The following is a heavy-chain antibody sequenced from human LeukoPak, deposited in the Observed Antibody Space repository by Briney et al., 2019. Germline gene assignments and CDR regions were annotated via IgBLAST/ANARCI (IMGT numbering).Heavy chain of an antibody. D-gene: IGHD2-15*01. V-gene: IGHV1-18*01. Sequence: ASVKVSFKTSGYTFTIYGISWVRQAPGQGLEWMGLISAYGNTNYAQNLQGRVTMTTDTSTSTAYMELRGLRSDDTAVYYCARGIIGYYFDYWGQGTLVTVSS. J-gene: IGHJ4*02. CDR3: ARGIIGYYFDY. CDR2: ISAYGNT. CDR1: GYTFTIYG.